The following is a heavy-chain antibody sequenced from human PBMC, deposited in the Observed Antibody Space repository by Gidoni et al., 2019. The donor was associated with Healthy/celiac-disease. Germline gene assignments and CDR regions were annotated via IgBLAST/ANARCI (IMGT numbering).Heavy chain of an antibody. CDR2: ISWNSGSI. Sequence: EVQLVESGGGLVQPGRSLRLSCAASGFTFDDYAMHWVRQAPGKGLEWVSGISWNSGSIGYADSVKGRFTISRDNAKNSLYLQMNSLRAEDTALYYCAKDHYDSSGYFFDYWGQGTLVTVSS. V-gene: IGHV3-9*01. J-gene: IGHJ4*02. D-gene: IGHD3-22*01. CDR1: GFTFDDYA. CDR3: AKDHYDSSGYFFDY.